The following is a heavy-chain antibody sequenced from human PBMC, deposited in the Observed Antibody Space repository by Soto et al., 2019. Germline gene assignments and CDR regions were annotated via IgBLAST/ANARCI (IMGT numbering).Heavy chain of an antibody. Sequence: GGSLRLSCAASGFTFSSYAMHWVRQAPGKGLEWVAVISYDGSNKYYADSVKGRFTISRDNSKNTLYLQMNSLRAEDMAVYYCARYCSSTSCYAPGAFDIWGQGTMVTVSS. J-gene: IGHJ3*02. D-gene: IGHD2-2*01. CDR2: ISYDGSNK. CDR3: ARYCSSTSCYAPGAFDI. V-gene: IGHV3-30-3*01. CDR1: GFTFSSYA.